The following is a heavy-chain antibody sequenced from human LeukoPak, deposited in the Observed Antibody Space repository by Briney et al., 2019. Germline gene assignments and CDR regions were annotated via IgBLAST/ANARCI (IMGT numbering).Heavy chain of an antibody. J-gene: IGHJ4*02. CDR2: ISRDGGST. CDR1: GFTFSTYA. CDR3: AREPLGEPGSFGY. Sequence: GGSLRLSCAVSGFTFSTYAMHWVRQAPGEGLEYVSGISRDGGSTYYANSVKGRFIISRDNSKNTLYLQMGSLRGEDMTVYYCAREPLGEPGSFGYWGQGTLVTVSS. D-gene: IGHD3-10*01. V-gene: IGHV3-64*01.